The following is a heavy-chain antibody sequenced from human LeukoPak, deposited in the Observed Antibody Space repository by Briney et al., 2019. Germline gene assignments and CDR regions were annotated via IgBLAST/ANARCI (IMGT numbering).Heavy chain of an antibody. CDR3: ARLKQRRFDY. D-gene: IGHD1/OR15-1a*01. J-gene: IGHJ4*02. CDR1: GVSISSYY. Sequence: PSETLSLTCTVSGVSISSYYWSWLRQPPGKGLEWIGYIYTSGSTNYNPSLKSRVTISVDTSKNQFSLKLSSVTAADTAVYYCARLKQRRFDYWGQGTLVTVSS. CDR2: IYTSGST. V-gene: IGHV4-4*09.